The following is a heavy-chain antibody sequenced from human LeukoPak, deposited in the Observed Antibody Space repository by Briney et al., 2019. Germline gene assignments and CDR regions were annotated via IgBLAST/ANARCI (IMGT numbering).Heavy chain of an antibody. CDR1: GYTFTGYY. Sequence: ASVKVSCKASGYTFTGYYMHWVRQAPGQGLEWMGWINPNSGGTNYAQKFQGRVTMTRDTSISTAYMELSRLRSDDTAVYYCATPSKTVAGTVGNRFDPWGQGTLVTVSS. V-gene: IGHV1-2*02. CDR3: ATPSKTVAGTVGNRFDP. CDR2: INPNSGGT. D-gene: IGHD6-19*01. J-gene: IGHJ5*02.